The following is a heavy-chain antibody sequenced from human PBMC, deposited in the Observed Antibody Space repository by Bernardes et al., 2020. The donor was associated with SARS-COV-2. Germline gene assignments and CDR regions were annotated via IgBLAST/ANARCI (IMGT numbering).Heavy chain of an antibody. CDR1: GNTFTSYA. D-gene: IGHD1-26*01. Sequence: SVKVSCKTSGNTFTSYAVIWVRQAPGQGLECMGGIIPLFGTTNYAQNFQGRVTIAADESTSTVFMELSSLRSEDTAMYYCARSGTYPDAFDIWGQGTMVTVSS. CDR3: ARSGTYPDAFDI. CDR2: IIPLFGTT. J-gene: IGHJ3*02. V-gene: IGHV1-69*13.